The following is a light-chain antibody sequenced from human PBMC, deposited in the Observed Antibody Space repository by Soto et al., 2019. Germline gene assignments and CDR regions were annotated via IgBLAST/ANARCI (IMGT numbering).Light chain of an antibody. CDR2: KTS. V-gene: IGKV1-5*03. J-gene: IGKJ1*01. Sequence: DIHMTQSPSTLSASVGDRVTITCRASQSISIWLAWYQQKPGKAPNLLIYKTSSLESGVPSRFSGSGSETEFTLTISSLQPDDCATYYRQHYNQYSWTFGQGTKVQIK. CDR3: QHYNQYSWT. CDR1: QSISIW.